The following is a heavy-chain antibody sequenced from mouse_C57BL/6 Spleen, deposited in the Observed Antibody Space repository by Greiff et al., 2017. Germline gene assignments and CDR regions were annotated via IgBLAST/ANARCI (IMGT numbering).Heavy chain of an antibody. Sequence: VQLQQSGAELVKPGASVKISCKASGYAFSSYWMNWVKQRPGKGLEWIGQIYPGDGDTNYNGKFQGKATLTADKSSSTAYMQLSSLTSEDSAVYFCARSNDYVAMDYWGQGTSVTVSS. CDR2: IYPGDGDT. V-gene: IGHV1-80*01. D-gene: IGHD2-4*01. J-gene: IGHJ4*01. CDR3: ARSNDYVAMDY. CDR1: GYAFSSYW.